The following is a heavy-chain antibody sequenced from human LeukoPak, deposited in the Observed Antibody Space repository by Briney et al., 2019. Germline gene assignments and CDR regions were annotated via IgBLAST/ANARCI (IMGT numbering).Heavy chain of an antibody. Sequence: GGSLRLPCAASGFIFNRHWMNWVRQAPGKGLEWVANINQGGGERNYVDSVKGRFTISRDDAKNSLYLQLNSLRVEDTAIYYCARGPDYGARTDFLDYWGQGALVTVSS. CDR1: GFIFNRHW. CDR2: INQGGGER. V-gene: IGHV3-7*03. D-gene: IGHD4-17*01. CDR3: ARGPDYGARTDFLDY. J-gene: IGHJ4*02.